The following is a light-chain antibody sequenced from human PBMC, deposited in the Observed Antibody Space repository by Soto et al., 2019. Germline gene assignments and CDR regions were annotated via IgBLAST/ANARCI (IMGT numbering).Light chain of an antibody. CDR1: QNIRRN. CDR3: QQYENWPPVT. CDR2: HAS. J-gene: IGKJ4*01. Sequence: EIVMTQSPATLSVSPGERGTLSCRASQNIRRNLAWYQQKPGQAPRLLIYHASTRATGIPARFTGGGSGTEFTLTISSLQPDDFALYYCQQYENWPPVTFGGGTKVDIK. V-gene: IGKV3-15*01.